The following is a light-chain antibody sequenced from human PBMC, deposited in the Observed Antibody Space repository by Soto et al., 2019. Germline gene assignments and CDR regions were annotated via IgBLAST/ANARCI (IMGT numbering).Light chain of an antibody. CDR3: AAWDDSLNGVV. Sequence: QSVLTQPPSASGTPGQRVTISCSGSGSNIGDNYVYWYQLLPGSAPKLLIYRNDQRPSGVTDRLSGSKSGTSASLAISGLRSEDEADYSCAAWDDSLNGVVFGGGTKLTVL. CDR2: RND. V-gene: IGLV1-47*01. J-gene: IGLJ2*01. CDR1: GSNIGDNY.